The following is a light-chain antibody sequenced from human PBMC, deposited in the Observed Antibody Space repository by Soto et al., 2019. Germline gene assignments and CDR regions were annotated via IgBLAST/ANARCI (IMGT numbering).Light chain of an antibody. CDR2: EAS. CDR1: QSISKD. V-gene: IGKV1-33*01. CDR3: QQYYYLPYT. Sequence: DIQMTQSPSSLSASVGDRVTITCQASQSISKDVNWYQQKPGKAPKLLMYEASNLETGVPSRFSGSGSQTYFTFTISSLQPEDIATYYCQQYYYLPYTFCQGTKLQI. J-gene: IGKJ2*01.